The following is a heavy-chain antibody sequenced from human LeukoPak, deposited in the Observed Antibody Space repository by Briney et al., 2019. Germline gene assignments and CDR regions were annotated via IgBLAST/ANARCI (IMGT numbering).Heavy chain of an antibody. CDR3: ARRGVTGYYYGMDV. CDR1: GGSISSSSYY. CDR2: IYYSGST. J-gene: IGHJ6*02. D-gene: IGHD2-21*02. V-gene: IGHV4-39*01. Sequence: PSETLSLTCTVSGGSISSSSYYWGWIRQPPGKGLEWIGSIYYSGSTYYNPSLKSRVTMSVDTSKNQFSLKLSSVTAADTAVYYCARRGVTGYYYGMDVWGQGTTVTVSS.